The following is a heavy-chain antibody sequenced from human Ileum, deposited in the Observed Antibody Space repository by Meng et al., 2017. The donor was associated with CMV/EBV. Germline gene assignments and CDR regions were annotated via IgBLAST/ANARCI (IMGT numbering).Heavy chain of an antibody. CDR1: GGSISGGGYS. V-gene: IGHV4-30-2*01. CDR3: ARGSGYTYGYDY. CDR2: MWHTGAT. J-gene: IGHJ4*02. D-gene: IGHD5-18*01. Sequence: QLQLQESGSGLVTPSQTLSLTCAVSGGSISGGGYSWTWIRQPPGKGLEWIGYMWHTGATYYNPSLKSRVTISVDRSKNQFSLNLNSVTAADTAVYYCARGSGYTYGYDYWGQGTLVTVSS.